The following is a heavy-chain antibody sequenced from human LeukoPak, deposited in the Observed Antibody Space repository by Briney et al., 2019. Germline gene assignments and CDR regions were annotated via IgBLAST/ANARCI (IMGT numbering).Heavy chain of an antibody. V-gene: IGHV4-38-2*02. J-gene: IGHJ4*02. Sequence: PSETLSLTCTVSGYSISGGYYWGWIRQPPGKGLEWIGSIYHSGSTYYNPSLKSRVTISVDTSKNQFSLKLSSVTAADTAVYYCARDYCSSTSCGGFDYWGQGTLVTVSS. D-gene: IGHD2-2*01. CDR1: GYSISGGYY. CDR2: IYHSGST. CDR3: ARDYCSSTSCGGFDY.